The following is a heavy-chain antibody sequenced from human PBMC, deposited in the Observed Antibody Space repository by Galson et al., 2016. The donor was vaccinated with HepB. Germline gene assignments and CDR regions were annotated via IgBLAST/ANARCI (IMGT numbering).Heavy chain of an antibody. CDR3: AKCPPGTRGSLDS. CDR1: GFTFNSYA. J-gene: IGHJ4*02. Sequence: SLRLSCAGSGFTFNSYAMNWVRQAPGKGLEWISLISDNGHATYYADPVRGRFSIARENSKNTLYLQMNSLRADDTAVYYCAKCPPGTRGSLDSWGQGTLVTVSS. D-gene: IGHD1-14*01. V-gene: IGHV3-23*01. CDR2: ISDNGHAT.